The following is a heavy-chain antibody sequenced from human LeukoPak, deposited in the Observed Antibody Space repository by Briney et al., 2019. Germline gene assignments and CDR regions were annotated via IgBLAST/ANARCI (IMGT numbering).Heavy chain of an antibody. CDR2: ISGSGGST. CDR3: AKGQEWELLIFDY. CDR1: GFTFSSYA. V-gene: IGHV3-23*01. J-gene: IGHJ4*02. Sequence: GGPLRLSCAASGFTFSSYAMSWVRQAPGKGLEWVSAISGSGGSTYYADSVQGRFTISRDNSKNTLYLQMNSLRAEDTAVYYCAKGQEWELLIFDYWGQGTLVTVSS. D-gene: IGHD1-26*01.